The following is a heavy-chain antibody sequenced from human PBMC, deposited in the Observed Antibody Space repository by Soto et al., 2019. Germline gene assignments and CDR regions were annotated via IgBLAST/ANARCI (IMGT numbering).Heavy chain of an antibody. Sequence: ASVKVSCKASGYTFTSYGISWVRQAPGQGLEWMGWSSAYNGNTNYEQKLQGRVTMTTDTSTSTAYMELRSLRSDDTAVYYCARSTQIFGVYPWGQGTLVTVSS. CDR3: ARSTQIFGVYP. CDR1: GYTFTSYG. V-gene: IGHV1-18*01. CDR2: SSAYNGNT. J-gene: IGHJ5*02. D-gene: IGHD3-3*01.